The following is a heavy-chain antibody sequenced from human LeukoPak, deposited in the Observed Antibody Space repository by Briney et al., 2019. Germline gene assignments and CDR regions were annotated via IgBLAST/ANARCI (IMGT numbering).Heavy chain of an antibody. CDR1: GYTFTGYY. CDR2: INPNSGGT. V-gene: IGHV1-2*02. Sequence: ASVKVSCKASGYTFTGYYMHWVRQAPGQGLEWMGWINPNSGGTNYAQKFQGRATMTRDTSISTAYMELSRLRSDDTAVYYCARESHNLDDAFDIWGQGTMVTVSS. D-gene: IGHD5-24*01. CDR3: ARESHNLDDAFDI. J-gene: IGHJ3*02.